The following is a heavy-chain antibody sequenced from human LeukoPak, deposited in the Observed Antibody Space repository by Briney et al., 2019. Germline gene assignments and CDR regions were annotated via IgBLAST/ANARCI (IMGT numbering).Heavy chain of an antibody. V-gene: IGHV3-30*18. CDR1: GFTFSSYG. CDR2: ISYDGRNK. CDR3: AKVWGSQAEYAFDI. D-gene: IGHD3-16*01. J-gene: IGHJ3*02. Sequence: GGSLRLSCAASGFTFSSYGMHWVRQAPGKGLEWVAVISYDGRNKYYADSVKGRFTISRDNSKNTLYLQMNSLRAEDTAVYYCAKVWGSQAEYAFDIWGQGTMVTVSS.